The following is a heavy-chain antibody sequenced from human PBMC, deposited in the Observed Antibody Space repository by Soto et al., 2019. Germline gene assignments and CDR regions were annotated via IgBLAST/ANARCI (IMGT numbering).Heavy chain of an antibody. D-gene: IGHD2-2*01. CDR3: ATDGQLLNGPYYYYGMDV. CDR1: GFTFSSYA. V-gene: IGHV3-23*01. Sequence: VGSLRLSCAASGFTFSSYAMSWVRQAPGKGLEWVSAISGSGGSTYYADSVKGRFTISRDNSKNTLYLQMNSLRAEDTAVYYCATDGQLLNGPYYYYGMDVWGQGTTVTVS. CDR2: ISGSGGST. J-gene: IGHJ6*02.